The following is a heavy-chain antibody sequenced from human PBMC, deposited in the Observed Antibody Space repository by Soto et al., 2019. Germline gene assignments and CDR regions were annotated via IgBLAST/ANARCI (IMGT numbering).Heavy chain of an antibody. Sequence: GGSLRLSCTASGFTFGDYAMSWFRQAPGKGLEWVGFIRSKAYGGTTEYAAPVKGRFTISRDDSKSIAYLQMNSLKTEDTAVYYCTRSVVRGARRYYFDYWGQGTLVTVSS. V-gene: IGHV3-49*03. D-gene: IGHD3-10*01. CDR1: GFTFGDYA. J-gene: IGHJ4*02. CDR3: TRSVVRGARRYYFDY. CDR2: IRSKAYGGTT.